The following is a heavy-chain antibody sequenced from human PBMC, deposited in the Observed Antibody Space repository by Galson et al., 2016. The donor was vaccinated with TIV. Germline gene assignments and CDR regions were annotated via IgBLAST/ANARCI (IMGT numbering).Heavy chain of an antibody. CDR2: INQDGSKS. CDR3: LKAMDV. V-gene: IGHV3-7*01. Sequence: SLRLSCAASGFTFSNYWMHWVRQAPGKGLEWVANINQDGSKSYYADSVKGRFTISRDNARNSLFPQMNNLRAEDTALYYCLKAMDVWGQRTTVTVSS. CDR1: GFTFSNYW. J-gene: IGHJ6*02.